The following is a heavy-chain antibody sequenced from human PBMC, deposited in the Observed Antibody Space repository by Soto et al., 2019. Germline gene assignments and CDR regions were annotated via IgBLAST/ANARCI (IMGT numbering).Heavy chain of an antibody. Sequence: HPGGSLRLSCAASGFIFSSYWMHWVRQAPGKGLVWVSRIHGDGSITSYADSVKGRFTISRDNAKNTLYLQMNSLKAEDTAVYYCVAFRGVLVQWGQGTLVTVSS. CDR2: IHGDGSIT. J-gene: IGHJ4*02. V-gene: IGHV3-74*01. CDR1: GFIFSSYW. D-gene: IGHD3-16*02. CDR3: VAFRGVLVQ.